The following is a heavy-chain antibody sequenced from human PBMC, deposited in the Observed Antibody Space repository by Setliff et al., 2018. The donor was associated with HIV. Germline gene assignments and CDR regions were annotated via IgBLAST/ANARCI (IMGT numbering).Heavy chain of an antibody. D-gene: IGHD3-22*01. CDR1: GYTFTSYY. V-gene: IGHV1-46*01. J-gene: IGHJ3*02. CDR3: ARGYFDSSAYHYGFGAFDI. Sequence: GASVKVSCKASGYTFTSYYLHWVRQAPGQGLEWMGMINPSGGSASYAQKFQGRVTMSRDTSTSTVYMELSSLRSEDTAVYYCARGYFDSSAYHYGFGAFDIWGQGTMVTVSS. CDR2: INPSGGSA.